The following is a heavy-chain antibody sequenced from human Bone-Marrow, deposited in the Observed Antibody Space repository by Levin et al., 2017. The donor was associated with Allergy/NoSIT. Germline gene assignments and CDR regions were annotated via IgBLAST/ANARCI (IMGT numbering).Heavy chain of an antibody. CDR3: ARDSPRIAARRIDY. Sequence: PGESLKISCKASGYTFPSYGFSWVRQAPGQGLEWMGWISAYNGSTNYAQKLQDRVTMTTDTSTSTAYMELRSLRSDDTAVYYCARDSPRIAARRIDYWGQGTLVTVSS. CDR1: GYTFPSYG. V-gene: IGHV1-18*01. J-gene: IGHJ4*02. D-gene: IGHD6-6*01. CDR2: ISAYNGST.